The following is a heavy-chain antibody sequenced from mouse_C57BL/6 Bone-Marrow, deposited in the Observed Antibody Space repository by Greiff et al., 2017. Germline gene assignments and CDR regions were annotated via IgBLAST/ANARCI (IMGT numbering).Heavy chain of an antibody. V-gene: IGHV1-64*01. CDR1: GYTFTSYW. CDR3: ARWGYYINY. D-gene: IGHD2-12*01. CDR2: IHPNSGST. J-gene: IGHJ2*01. Sequence: QVQLQQPGAELVKPGASVKLSCKASGYTFTSYWMHWVKQRPGPGLEWIGRIHPNSGSTNYNEKFKSKTTLTVDKSSITAYMQLSCLTSEDSAVYYCARWGYYINYWGQGTTLTVSS.